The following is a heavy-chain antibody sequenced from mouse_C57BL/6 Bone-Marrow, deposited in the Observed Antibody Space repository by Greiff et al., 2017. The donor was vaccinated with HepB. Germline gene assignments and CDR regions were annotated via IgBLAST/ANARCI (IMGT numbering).Heavy chain of an antibody. CDR1: GFNIKNTY. CDR2: IDPANGNT. Sequence: VQLQQSVAELVRPGASVKLSCTASGFNIKNTYMHWVKQRPEQGLEWIGRIDPANGNTKYAPKFQGKATITADTSSNTAYLQLSSLTSEDTAIYYWARSHYYGSRDDYFDYWGQGTTLTVSS. V-gene: IGHV14-3*01. J-gene: IGHJ2*01. D-gene: IGHD1-1*01. CDR3: ARSHYYGSRDDYFDY.